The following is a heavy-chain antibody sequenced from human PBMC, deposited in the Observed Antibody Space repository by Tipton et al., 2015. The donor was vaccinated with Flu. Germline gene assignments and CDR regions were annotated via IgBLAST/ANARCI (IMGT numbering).Heavy chain of an antibody. CDR1: GDSISSGTYY. CDR3: ARGSGSGTYVIFDY. Sequence: LRLSCTVSGDSISSGTYYWSWIRQPAGKGLEWIGRVYTSGSTNYNPSLKSRVTMSVDTSKRQFSLKLRSVTAADTAVYYCARGSGSGTYVIFDYWGQGTLVTVSS. CDR2: VYTSGST. D-gene: IGHD3-10*01. V-gene: IGHV4-61*02. J-gene: IGHJ4*02.